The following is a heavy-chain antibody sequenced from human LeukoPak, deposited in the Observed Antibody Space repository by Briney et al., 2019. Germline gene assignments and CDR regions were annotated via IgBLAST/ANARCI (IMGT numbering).Heavy chain of an antibody. Sequence: GESLKISCQGFGYDFTTYWIGWVRQMPGKGLGWMGIIYPGDSDTRYSPSFQGQVTISADKSISTAYLQWSSLKASDTAIYYCARSMGSYGYDAFDIWGQGTMVTVS. CDR3: ARSMGSYGYDAFDI. J-gene: IGHJ3*02. V-gene: IGHV5-51*01. CDR2: IYPGDSDT. D-gene: IGHD5-18*01. CDR1: GYDFTTYW.